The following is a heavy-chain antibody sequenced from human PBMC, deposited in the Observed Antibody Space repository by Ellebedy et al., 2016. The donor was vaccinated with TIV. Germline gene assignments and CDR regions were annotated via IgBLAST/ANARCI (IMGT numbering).Heavy chain of an antibody. V-gene: IGHV4-34*01. CDR3: AREGPYCGGDCYHSYNWFDP. J-gene: IGHJ5*02. Sequence: SETLSLXXAVYGGSFSGYYWSWIRQPPGKGLEWIGEINHSGSTNYNPSLKSRVTISVDTSKNQFSLKLGSVTAADTAVYYCAREGPYCGGDCYHSYNWFDPWGQGTLVTVSS. CDR2: INHSGST. CDR1: GGSFSGYY. D-gene: IGHD2-21*02.